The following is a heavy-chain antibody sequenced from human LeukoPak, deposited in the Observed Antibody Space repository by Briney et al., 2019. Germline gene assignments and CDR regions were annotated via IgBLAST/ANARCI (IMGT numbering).Heavy chain of an antibody. D-gene: IGHD6-13*01. CDR1: GFTFSSYW. J-gene: IGHJ4*02. CDR3: ARGTTAEAGIDY. V-gene: IGHV3-74*01. Sequence: PAGSLRLSCAASGFTFSSYWMHWVRQAPGKGLVWVSHIDSDGSSTTYGDPAKGRFTISRDNAKNTLYLQMNSLRVEDTAVYYCARGTTAEAGIDYWGQGTLVTVSS. CDR2: IDSDGSST.